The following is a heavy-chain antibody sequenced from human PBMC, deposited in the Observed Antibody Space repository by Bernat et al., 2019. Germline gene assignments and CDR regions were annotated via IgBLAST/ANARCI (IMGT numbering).Heavy chain of an antibody. J-gene: IGHJ4*02. CDR2: IRSKAYGGTT. Sequence: EVQLVESGGGLVQPGRSLRLSCTASGFTFGDYAMSWVRQAPGKGLEWVGFIRSKAYGGTTEYAASVKGRFTISRDDSKSIAYLQMNSLKTEDTAVYYCSYSGWNDYWDQGTLVTVSS. V-gene: IGHV3-49*04. CDR3: SYSGWNDY. D-gene: IGHD6-19*01. CDR1: GFTFGDYA.